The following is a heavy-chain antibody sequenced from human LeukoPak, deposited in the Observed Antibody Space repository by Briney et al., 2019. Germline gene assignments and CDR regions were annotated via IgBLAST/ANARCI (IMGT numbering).Heavy chain of an antibody. V-gene: IGHV4-59*01. CDR1: GDSFTTNY. J-gene: IGHJ5*01. CDR3: ARDRWFDC. CDR2: IIYSGST. Sequence: SETLSLTCTVSGDSFTTNYWSWIRQSPGKGLEWIGYIIYSGSTTYNPSLKSRVTITLDTSKNQFSLKLSSVTAADTAVYYCARDRWFDCWGQGTLVTVSS.